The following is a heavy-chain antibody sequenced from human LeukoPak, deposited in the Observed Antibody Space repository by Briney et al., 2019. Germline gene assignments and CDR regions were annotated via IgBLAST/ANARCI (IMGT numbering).Heavy chain of an antibody. J-gene: IGHJ3*02. CDR2: IYWDDDK. D-gene: IGHD3-10*01. CDR3: VHRRGVVKGSDNYYGDAFDI. V-gene: IGHV2-5*02. CDR1: GFSLSTSGVG. Sequence: ESGPTLVKPTQTLTLTCTFSGFSLSTSGVGVGWVRQPPGKALEWLAIIYWDDDKRYSPSLKSRLTITKDTSKNQVVLTMTNMDPVDTATYYCVHRRGVVKGSDNYYGDAFDIWGPGTMVTVSS.